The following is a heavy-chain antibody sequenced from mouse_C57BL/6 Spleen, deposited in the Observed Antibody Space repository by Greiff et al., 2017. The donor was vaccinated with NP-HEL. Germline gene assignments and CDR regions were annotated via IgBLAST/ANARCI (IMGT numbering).Heavy chain of an antibody. J-gene: IGHJ2*01. CDR2: IDPSDSYT. V-gene: IGHV1-69*01. Sequence: QVQLQQPGAELVMPGASVKLSCKASGYTFTSYWMHWVKQRPGQGLEWIGEIDPSDSYTNYNQKFKGKSTLTVDKSSSTAYMQLSSLTSEDSAVYCCARTTTRYFDYWGQGTTLTVSS. CDR3: ARTTTRYFDY. CDR1: GYTFTSYW. D-gene: IGHD2-12*01.